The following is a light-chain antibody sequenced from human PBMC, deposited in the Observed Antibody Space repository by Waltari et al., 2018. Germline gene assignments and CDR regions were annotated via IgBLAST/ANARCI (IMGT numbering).Light chain of an antibody. J-gene: IGLJ1*01. Sequence: QSALTQPASVSGSPGQSITISCSGTDSDVGSYDFVPWYQQHPGKAPHLIIYEVSNRPSGIFNRFSASKSGNTASLTISGLQAEDEADYYCSSYTTSSAPGVFGTGTRVTVL. CDR2: EVS. V-gene: IGLV2-14*01. CDR1: DSDVGSYDF. CDR3: SSYTTSSAPGV.